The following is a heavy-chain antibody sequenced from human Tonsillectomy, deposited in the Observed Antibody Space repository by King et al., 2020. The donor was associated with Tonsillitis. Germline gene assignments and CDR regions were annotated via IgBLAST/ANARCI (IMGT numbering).Heavy chain of an antibody. V-gene: IGHV3-9*01. CDR2: ISWNGGSI. CDR3: AKDSPNYCSGGSCYSWGYSCDY. Sequence: VQLVESGGGLVQPGRSLRLSCVASGFPFDEYAMHWVRQAPGKGLEWVSGISWNGGSIGYADSVKGLFTISRDNAKKSLYLQMNSLRAEDTAFYYCAKDSPNYCSGGSCYSWGYSCDYWGQGAPVTVSS. J-gene: IGHJ4*02. CDR1: GFPFDEYA. D-gene: IGHD2-15*01.